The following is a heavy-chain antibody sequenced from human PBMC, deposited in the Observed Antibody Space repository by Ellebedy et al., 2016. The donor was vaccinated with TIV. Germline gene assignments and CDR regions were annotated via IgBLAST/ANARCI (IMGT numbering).Heavy chain of an antibody. Sequence: SVKVSXXASGDTFGSYALSWVRQAPGQGLEWMGEFSRLFGTGNYAQRFQGRVTITEDKSTTTAYMELSSLTSEDTAVYYCAQRANCGGDCFAFDSWGQGTLITVSS. CDR3: AQRANCGGDCFAFDS. J-gene: IGHJ4*02. D-gene: IGHD2-21*01. CDR1: GDTFGSYA. CDR2: FSRLFGTG. V-gene: IGHV1-69*06.